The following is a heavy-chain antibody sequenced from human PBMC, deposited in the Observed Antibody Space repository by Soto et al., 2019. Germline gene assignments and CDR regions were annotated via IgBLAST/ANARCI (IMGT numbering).Heavy chain of an antibody. D-gene: IGHD6-6*01. V-gene: IGHV3-9*01. CDR3: ENSQSIASRPFYY. Sequence: EVQLVASGGGLVQPGRSLRLSCDASGFMFDDYAMYWVRQAPGKGLEWVSGISWNSNSIVYAYSVKGRFTISRDNAKNSLYLQMNSLKPEDTALYYCENSQSIASRPFYYWGQGTLVTFSS. J-gene: IGHJ4*02. CDR1: GFMFDDYA. CDR2: ISWNSNSI.